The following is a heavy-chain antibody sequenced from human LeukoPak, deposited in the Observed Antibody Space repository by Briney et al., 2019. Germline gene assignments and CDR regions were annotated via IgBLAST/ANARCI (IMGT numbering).Heavy chain of an antibody. V-gene: IGHV1-3*01. CDR1: GYTFTSYA. Sequence: ASVKVSCKAAGYTFTSYAMHWVRQARGQRLEGMGWINAGNGNTKYSQKFQGRVTITADESTSTAYMDLSSLRSEDTAVYYCARELGRSGSTIGEFAPWGQGTLVTVSS. CDR2: INAGNGNT. D-gene: IGHD3-3*01. CDR3: ARELGRSGSTIGEFAP. J-gene: IGHJ5*02.